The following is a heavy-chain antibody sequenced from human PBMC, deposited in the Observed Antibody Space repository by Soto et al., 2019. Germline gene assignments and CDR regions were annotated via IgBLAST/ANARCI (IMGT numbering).Heavy chain of an antibody. V-gene: IGHV3-30-3*01. J-gene: IGHJ6*02. CDR1: GFTFSSYA. CDR3: ARAQYQLLYYYYYYGMDV. D-gene: IGHD2-2*01. CDR2: ISYDGSNK. Sequence: SLRLSCAASGFTFSSYAMHWVRQAPGKGLEWVAVISYDGSNKYYADSVKGRFTISRDNSKNTLYLQMNSLRAEDTAVYYCARAQYQLLYYYYYYGMDVWGQGTTVTVSS.